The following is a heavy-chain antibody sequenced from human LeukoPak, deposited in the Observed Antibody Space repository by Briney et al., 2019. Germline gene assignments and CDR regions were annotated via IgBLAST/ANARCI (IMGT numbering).Heavy chain of an antibody. J-gene: IGHJ3*02. D-gene: IGHD4-17*01. CDR3: ARGDYGDYQDAFDI. CDR1: GFTFSGFS. Sequence: GGSLRLSCAASGFTFSGFSMNWVRQAPGKGLEWVSLISSRSTYVYYADAVKGRFTISRDNAKDSLYLQMNTLRAEDTAVYYCARGDYGDYQDAFDIWGQGTMVTVSS. V-gene: IGHV3-21*01. CDR2: ISSRSTYV.